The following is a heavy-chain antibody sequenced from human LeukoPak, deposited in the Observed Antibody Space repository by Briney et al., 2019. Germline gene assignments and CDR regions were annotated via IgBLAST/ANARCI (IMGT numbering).Heavy chain of an antibody. CDR3: ARDPLSVIADDAFDI. V-gene: IGHV4-59*01. D-gene: IGHD6-13*01. CDR2: IYYSGST. Sequence: SETLSLTCTVSGGSISSYYWSWIRQPPGKGLEWIGYIYYSGSTNYNPSLKSRVTISVDTSKNQLSLKLSSVTAADTAVYYCARDPLSVIADDAFDIWGQGTMVTVSS. CDR1: GGSISSYY. J-gene: IGHJ3*02.